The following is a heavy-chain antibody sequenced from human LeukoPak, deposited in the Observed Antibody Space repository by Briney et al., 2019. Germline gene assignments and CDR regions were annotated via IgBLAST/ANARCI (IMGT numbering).Heavy chain of an antibody. V-gene: IGHV1-18*01. J-gene: IGHJ3*02. Sequence: GASVKVSCKASGYTFTSYDINWVRQATGQGLEWMGWMNPNSGNTNYAQKLQGRVTMTTDTSTSTAYMELRSLRSDDTAVYYCARWEQRWGGYDSGAFDIWGQGTMVTVSS. CDR1: GYTFTSYD. CDR2: MNPNSGNT. D-gene: IGHD5-12*01. CDR3: ARWEQRWGGYDSGAFDI.